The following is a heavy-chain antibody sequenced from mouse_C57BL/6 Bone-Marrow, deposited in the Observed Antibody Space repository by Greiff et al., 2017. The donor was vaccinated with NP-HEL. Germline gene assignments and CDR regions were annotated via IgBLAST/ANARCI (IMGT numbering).Heavy chain of an antibody. D-gene: IGHD1-1*01. CDR2: IRLKSDNYAT. Sequence: EVKLMESGGGLVQPGGSMKLSCVASGFTFSNYWMNWVRQSPEKGLEWVAQIRLKSDNYATHYAESVKGRFTISRDDSKSSVYLQMNNLRAEDTGIYYCTAITTVVAYWYFDVWGTGTTVTVSS. CDR1: GFTFSNYW. V-gene: IGHV6-3*01. CDR3: TAITTVVAYWYFDV. J-gene: IGHJ1*03.